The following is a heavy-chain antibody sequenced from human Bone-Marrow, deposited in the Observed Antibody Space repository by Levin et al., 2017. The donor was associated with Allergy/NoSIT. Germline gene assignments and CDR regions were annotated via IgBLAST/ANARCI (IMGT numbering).Heavy chain of an antibody. V-gene: IGHV4-61*02. CDR2: IYTTGST. D-gene: IGHD4-23*01. CDR3: ARGSYFGGLSFDC. Sequence: SETLSLTCSVSGGSISSGRYYFTWVRQSAGTGLEWIGRIYTTGSTNYNPSLKSRVTISLDTSRNQFSLRLTSLTAADTAVYYCARGSYFGGLSFDCWGKGTLVTVSS. J-gene: IGHJ4*02. CDR1: GGSISSGRYY.